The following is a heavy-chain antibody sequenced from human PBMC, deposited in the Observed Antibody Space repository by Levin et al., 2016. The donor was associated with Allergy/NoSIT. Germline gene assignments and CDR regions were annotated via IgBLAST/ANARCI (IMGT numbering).Heavy chain of an antibody. CDR3: ARDSEYSSSSLPRNWFDP. V-gene: IGHV1-2*02. CDR2: INPNSGGT. Sequence: ASVKVSCKASGYTFTGYYMHWVRQAPGQGLEWMGWINPNSGGTNYAQKFQGRVTMTRDTSISTAYMELSRLRSDDTAVYYCARDSEYSSSSLPRNWFDPWGQGTLVTVSS. J-gene: IGHJ5*02. D-gene: IGHD6-6*01. CDR1: GYTFTGYY.